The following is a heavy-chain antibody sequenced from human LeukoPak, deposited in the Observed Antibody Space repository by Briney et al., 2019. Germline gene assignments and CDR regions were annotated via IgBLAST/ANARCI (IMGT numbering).Heavy chain of an antibody. CDR1: GFTFSTYG. CDR2: ISYDGSNK. D-gene: IGHD4-17*01. Sequence: PGGSLRLSSAASGFTFSTYGMHRVRQAPGKGLEWGAVISYDGSNKYYADSVKGRFTISRDNSKNTMYLQMNSLRAEDTAVYYCAKADLYGDYVSAAFDIWGQGTMVTVSS. V-gene: IGHV3-30*18. J-gene: IGHJ3*02. CDR3: AKADLYGDYVSAAFDI.